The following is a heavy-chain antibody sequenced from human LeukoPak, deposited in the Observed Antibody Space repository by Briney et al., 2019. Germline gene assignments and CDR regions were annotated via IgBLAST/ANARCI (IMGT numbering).Heavy chain of an antibody. Sequence: ASVKVSCKASGYTFTSYGISWVRQAPGQGLEWMGSISAYNGNTNYAQKLQGRVTMTTDTSTSTAYMELRSLRSDDTAVYYCARAPSGAATHAFDIWGQGTMVTVSS. V-gene: IGHV1-18*01. CDR2: ISAYNGNT. J-gene: IGHJ3*02. CDR3: ARAPSGAATHAFDI. D-gene: IGHD2-15*01. CDR1: GYTFTSYG.